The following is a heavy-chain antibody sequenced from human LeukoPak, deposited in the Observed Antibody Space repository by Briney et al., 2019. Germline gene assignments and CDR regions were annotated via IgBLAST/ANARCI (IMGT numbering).Heavy chain of an antibody. CDR1: GFTVSSNY. CDR2: IYSGGST. CDR3: ARDRGGYSYGYDC. Sequence: GGSLRLSCAASGFTVSSNYMSWVRQAPGKGLEWVSVIYSGGSTYYADSVKGRFTISRDNSKNTLYLQMNSLRAEDTAVYYCARDRGGYSYGYDCWGQGTLVTVSS. D-gene: IGHD5-18*01. V-gene: IGHV3-66*01. J-gene: IGHJ4*02.